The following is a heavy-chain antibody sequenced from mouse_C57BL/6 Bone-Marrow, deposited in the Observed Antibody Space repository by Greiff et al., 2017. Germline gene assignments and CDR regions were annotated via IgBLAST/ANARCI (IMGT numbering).Heavy chain of an antibody. CDR1: GYTFTSYG. D-gene: IGHD1-1*01. CDR3: ANYYYGSSRFAY. V-gene: IGHV1-81*01. J-gene: IGHJ3*01. CDR2: IYPRSGNT. Sequence: VQLQQSGAELARPGASVKLSCKASGYTFTSYGISWVKQRTGQGLEWIGEIYPRSGNTYYNEKFKGKATLTADKSSSTAYMELRSLTSEDSAVYFCANYYYGSSRFAYWGQGTLVTVSA.